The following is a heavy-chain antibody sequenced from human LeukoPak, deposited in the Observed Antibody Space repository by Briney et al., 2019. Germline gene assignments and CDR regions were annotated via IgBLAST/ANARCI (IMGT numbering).Heavy chain of an antibody. D-gene: IGHD4-17*01. V-gene: IGHV3-11*04. Sequence: GGSLRLSCAASGFTFSDYYMSWIRQAPGKGLECVSYISSPSHTIFYADSVKGRFSISRDDATNSLYLQMNSLRAEDTAVYYCARESGSVTSEVDFDYWGQGTLVTVSS. CDR2: ISSPSHTI. CDR1: GFTFSDYY. J-gene: IGHJ4*02. CDR3: ARESGSVTSEVDFDY.